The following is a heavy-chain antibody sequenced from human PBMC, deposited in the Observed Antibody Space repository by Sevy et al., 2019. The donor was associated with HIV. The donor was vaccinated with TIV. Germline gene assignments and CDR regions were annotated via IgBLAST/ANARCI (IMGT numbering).Heavy chain of an antibody. CDR1: GFTFGEYA. V-gene: IGHV3-49*03. CDR2: IRSKTYGGTT. J-gene: IGHJ3*02. Sequence: GGSLRLSCTASGFTFGEYAMSWFRQAPGKGLEWVGFIRSKTYGGTTEYAASVKGRLTISRDDSKIIAYLQMNSLKTXDTSMYYCSREGSEGSVAQPDVFDIWGQGTMVTVSS. D-gene: IGHD6-19*01. CDR3: SREGSEGSVAQPDVFDI.